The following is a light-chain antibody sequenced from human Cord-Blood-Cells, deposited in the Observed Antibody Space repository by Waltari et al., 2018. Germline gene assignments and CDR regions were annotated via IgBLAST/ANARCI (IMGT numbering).Light chain of an antibody. Sequence: QSALTQPASVSGSPGQSLTISCPGTSSDVGGYNYVSWYQQHPGKAPKLMIYDVSKRPSGVSNRFSGSKSGNTASLTISGLQAEDEADYYCSSYTSSSTLVFGTGTKVTVL. CDR1: SSDVGGYNY. CDR3: SSYTSSSTLV. V-gene: IGLV2-14*01. J-gene: IGLJ1*01. CDR2: DVS.